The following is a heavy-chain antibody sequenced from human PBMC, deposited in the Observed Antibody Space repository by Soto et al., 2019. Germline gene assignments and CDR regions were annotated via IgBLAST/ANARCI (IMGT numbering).Heavy chain of an antibody. CDR2: ISYGGANK. Sequence: QVQLVESGGGVVQPGGSLRLSCAASGFTFSTSVMHWVRQAPGKGLEWMAIISYGGANKYYADSVKGRFTISRAISESTLYLQMNSLRTEYTAVYYCAREEFEDGRGHFDYWGQGTLVSVSS. CDR1: GFTFSTSV. V-gene: IGHV3-30-3*01. J-gene: IGHJ4*02. CDR3: AREEFEDGRGHFDY. D-gene: IGHD3-22*01.